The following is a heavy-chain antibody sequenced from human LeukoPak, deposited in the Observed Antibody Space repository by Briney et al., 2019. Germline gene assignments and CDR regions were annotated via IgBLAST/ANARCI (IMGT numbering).Heavy chain of an antibody. CDR1: GFTFSNYW. J-gene: IGHJ5*02. CDR3: ARDEWELPGSYWFDP. D-gene: IGHD1-26*01. CDR2: IEKDGSEK. Sequence: GSLRLSCVASGFTFSNYWMSWARQAPGKGLEWVANIEKDGSEKNYVDSVKGRFTISRDNAKNSLYLQMNSLRVEDTAVYYCARDEWELPGSYWFDPWGQGTQVTVSS. V-gene: IGHV3-7*01.